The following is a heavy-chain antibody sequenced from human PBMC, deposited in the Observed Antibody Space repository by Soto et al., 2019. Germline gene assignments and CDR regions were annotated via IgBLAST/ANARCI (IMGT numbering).Heavy chain of an antibody. CDR3: SRVGCSNSNCQTRGMDV. V-gene: IGHV4-4*07. Sequence: QVQLQESGPGLVRPSETLYLICNVSGGPISNYYWSWVRQPAGKGLEWVGRIYSDGATNYSPSLKSRVLMSLDMSGSQFSLQLNCVTAADTAVYLCSRVGCSNSNCQTRGMDVWGQGTTVTVSS. CDR2: IYSDGAT. J-gene: IGHJ6*02. CDR1: GGPISNYY. D-gene: IGHD2-2*01.